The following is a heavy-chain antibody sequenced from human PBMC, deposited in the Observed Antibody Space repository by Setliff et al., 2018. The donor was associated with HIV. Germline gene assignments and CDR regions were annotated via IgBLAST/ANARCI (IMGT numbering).Heavy chain of an antibody. CDR1: GGSTDSGSYY. D-gene: IGHD6-19*01. V-gene: IGHV4-39*02. CDR2: MYYTGST. J-gene: IGHJ4*02. Sequence: KASETLSLTCTVSGGSTDSGSYYWAWIRQPPGKGLEWIGSMYYTGSTYYNPSLKSRVTISIDTSNNQFSLKLNSVTAADTAMYYCARDGGSSGWYFVLGYSDYWGPGTLVTVSS. CDR3: ARDGGSSGWYFVLGYSDY.